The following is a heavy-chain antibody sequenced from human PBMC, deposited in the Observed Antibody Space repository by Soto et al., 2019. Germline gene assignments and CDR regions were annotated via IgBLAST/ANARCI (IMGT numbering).Heavy chain of an antibody. CDR3: ARAGNCTSTTCFSGWLDP. Sequence: ASVKVSCKASGYTFTNYSMHWVRQAPGQRLEWMGWINTDNGKTRDSQRFQDRVTLTRDTSANTAYMELSSLTYEDAAVYYCARAGNCTSTTCFSGWLDPWGQGTLVTVSS. D-gene: IGHD2-2*01. J-gene: IGHJ5*02. CDR1: GYTFTNYS. CDR2: INTDNGKT. V-gene: IGHV1-3*04.